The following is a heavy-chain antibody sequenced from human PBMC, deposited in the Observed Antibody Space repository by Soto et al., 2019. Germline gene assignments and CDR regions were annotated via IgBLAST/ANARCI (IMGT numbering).Heavy chain of an antibody. CDR1: GGSISSSDYY. CDR2: IYYSVSP. CDR3: ARHGPGSYYGIDH. D-gene: IGHD1-26*01. Sequence: QLQLQESGPGLVKPSETLSLTCTVSGGSISSSDYYWGWIRQPPGKGLEWIGSIYYSVSPYYNPSLKSRVTISPDTSKNQFSLKLTSVTAADTAVYYCARHGPGSYYGIDHWGQGTQVTVSS. J-gene: IGHJ4*02. V-gene: IGHV4-39*01.